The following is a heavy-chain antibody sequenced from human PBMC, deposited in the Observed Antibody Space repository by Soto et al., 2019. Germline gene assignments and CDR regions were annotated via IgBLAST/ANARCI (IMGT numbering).Heavy chain of an antibody. Sequence: QVQLQESGPGLVKPSETLSLTCTVSGGSISLYYWSWIRQPPGKGLEWIGYIYSNGSTTYNPSLKGRVSISLGTSKKQFSLKLSSVTAADTAVYYCARDGGKIWNNHYYYSGMDVWGQGTKVTVSS. CDR2: IYSNGST. J-gene: IGHJ6*02. V-gene: IGHV4-59*01. CDR1: GGSISLYY. D-gene: IGHD1-1*01. CDR3: ARDGGKIWNNHYYYSGMDV.